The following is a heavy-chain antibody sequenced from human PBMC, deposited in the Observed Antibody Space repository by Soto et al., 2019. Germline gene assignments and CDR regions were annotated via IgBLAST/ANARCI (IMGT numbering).Heavy chain of an antibody. CDR2: IYTSGST. CDR1: GGSISSYY. CDR3: ARDTYCSSTSCLSFMDV. V-gene: IGHV4-4*07. D-gene: IGHD2-2*01. J-gene: IGHJ6*02. Sequence: SETLSLTCTVSGGSISSYYWSWIRQPAGKGLEWIGRIYTSGSTNYNPSLKSRVTMSVDTSKNQFSLKLSSVTAADTAVYYCARDTYCSSTSCLSFMDVWGQGTTVTGSS.